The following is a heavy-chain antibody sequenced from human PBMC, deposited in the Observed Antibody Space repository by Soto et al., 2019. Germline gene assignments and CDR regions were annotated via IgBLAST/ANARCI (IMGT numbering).Heavy chain of an antibody. CDR2: VSYDRDNK. V-gene: IGHV3-30-3*01. CDR1: GFTFSRYA. D-gene: IGHD5-18*01. CDR3: ARDWDRQLWFFDY. J-gene: IGHJ4*02. Sequence: PGGSLRLSCVASGFTFSRYAMYWVRQAPGKGLEWVAVVSYDRDNKYYADSVKGRFTISRDNSKNTLYLQMNSLRAEDTAVYYCARDWDRQLWFFDYWGQGTLVTVSS.